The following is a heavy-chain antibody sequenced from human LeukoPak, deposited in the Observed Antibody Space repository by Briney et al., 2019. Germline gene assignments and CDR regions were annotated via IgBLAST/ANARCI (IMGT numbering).Heavy chain of an antibody. V-gene: IGHV1-18*01. J-gene: IGHJ6*02. CDR2: ISAYNGNT. D-gene: IGHD3-16*01. Sequence: ASVKVSCKASGYTFTSYCIRWVRQAPGQGLEWMGWISAYNGNTNYAQKLQGRVTMTTDTSTSTAYMELRSLRSDDTAVYYCARDLRLNYYGMDVWGQGTTVTVSS. CDR1: GYTFTSYC. CDR3: ARDLRLNYYGMDV.